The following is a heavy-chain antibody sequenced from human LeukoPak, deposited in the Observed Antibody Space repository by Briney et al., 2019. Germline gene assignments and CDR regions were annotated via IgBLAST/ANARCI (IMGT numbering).Heavy chain of an antibody. CDR1: GYTFTSYV. Sequence: ASVKLSCKPSGYTFTSYVISWVRQAPGQGLEWMGWISAYNVNTNYAQKLQGRVTMTTDTSTSTAYMELRSLRSDDTAVYYCARDLGIAVAGTADYWGQGTLVTVSS. V-gene: IGHV1-18*01. CDR2: ISAYNVNT. CDR3: ARDLGIAVAGTADY. J-gene: IGHJ4*02. D-gene: IGHD6-19*01.